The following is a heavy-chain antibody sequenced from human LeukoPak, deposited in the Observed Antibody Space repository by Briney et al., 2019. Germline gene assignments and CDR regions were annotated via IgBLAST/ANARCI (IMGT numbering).Heavy chain of an antibody. CDR2: ISAYNGNT. CDR3: ARDGYFDS. D-gene: IGHD6-13*01. J-gene: IGHJ4*02. V-gene: IGHV1-18*01. Sequence: ASVKVSCKASGYTFSNSGVSWLRQAPGQGLEWMGWISAYNGNTNYAQKFRDRVAMTTDTSTSTAYMELRSLRSDDTAIYYCARDGYFDSWGQGTLVTVSS. CDR1: GYTFSNSG.